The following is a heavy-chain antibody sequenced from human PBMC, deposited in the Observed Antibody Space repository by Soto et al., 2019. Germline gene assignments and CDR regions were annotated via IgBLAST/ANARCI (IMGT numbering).Heavy chain of an antibody. CDR3: ATDSNYDVSNSF. Sequence: SVKVSCKASGGTLNNYAINWVRQAPGQGLEWMGGILPVSAPPDYAQKFQGRVSITADHSTSTVYMELSRLKSDDTAVYFCATDSNYDVSNSFWGQGTLLTVSS. J-gene: IGHJ4*02. CDR2: ILPVSAPP. V-gene: IGHV1-69*13. CDR1: GGTLNNYA. D-gene: IGHD3-3*01.